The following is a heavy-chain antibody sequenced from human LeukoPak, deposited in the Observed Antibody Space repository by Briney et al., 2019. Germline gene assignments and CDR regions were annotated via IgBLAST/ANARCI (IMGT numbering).Heavy chain of an antibody. Sequence: ASVKVSCKASGYTFTSYAMHWVRQAPGRRLEWMGWINAGNGNTKYSQKFQGRVTITRDTSASTAYMELSSLRSEDTAVYYCARGTMIVVVYDYWGQGTLVTVSS. CDR2: INAGNGNT. V-gene: IGHV1-3*01. CDR3: ARGTMIVVVYDY. D-gene: IGHD3-22*01. CDR1: GYTFTSYA. J-gene: IGHJ4*02.